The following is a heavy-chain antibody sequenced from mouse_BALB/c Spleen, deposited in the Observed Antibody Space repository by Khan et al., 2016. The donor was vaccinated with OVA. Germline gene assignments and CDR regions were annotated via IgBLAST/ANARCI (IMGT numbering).Heavy chain of an antibody. CDR3: ASHLTGSIAY. J-gene: IGHJ3*01. D-gene: IGHD4-1*01. CDR1: GFTFSSYS. V-gene: IGHV5-6*01. Sequence: EVELVESGGDLVKPGGSLKFSCAASGFTFSSYSMSWVRQTPDKRLEWVATISSGGDYTYYSDNVKGRFTISRANAKKTLYLQMSSLKSEDTAMYYCASHLTGSIAYWGQGTLVTVSA. CDR2: ISSGGDYT.